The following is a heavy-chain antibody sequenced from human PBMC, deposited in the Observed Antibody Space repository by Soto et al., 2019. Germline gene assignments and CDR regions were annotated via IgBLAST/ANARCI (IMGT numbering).Heavy chain of an antibody. Sequence: QVQLVQSGAEVKKPGSSVKVSCKASGDTFSTYAITWVRQAPGQGLEWMGGIIPLFGTTNYAPKLQGRVTITAHESTSTVYMELSSLRSGDTAIYYCARGVVVVAPTPREDAFAIWGQGTMVTVSS. CDR2: IIPLFGTT. D-gene: IGHD2-15*01. J-gene: IGHJ3*02. CDR3: ARGVVVVAPTPREDAFAI. V-gene: IGHV1-69*12. CDR1: GDTFSTYA.